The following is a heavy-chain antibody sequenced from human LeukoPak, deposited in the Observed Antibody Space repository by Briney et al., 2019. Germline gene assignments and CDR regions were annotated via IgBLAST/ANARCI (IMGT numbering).Heavy chain of an antibody. CDR1: GGSISSSGYY. D-gene: IGHD6-13*01. V-gene: IGHV4-39*01. CDR3: ARRRAAAGPFDY. Sequence: SETLSLTCAVSGGSISSSGYYWAWIRQPPGKGLDYIGNIHDTDSALYNPSLQSRATILVDTSKNQFSLKLSSVTAADTAVYYCARRRAAAGPFDYWGQGTLVTVSS. CDR2: IHDTDSA. J-gene: IGHJ4*02.